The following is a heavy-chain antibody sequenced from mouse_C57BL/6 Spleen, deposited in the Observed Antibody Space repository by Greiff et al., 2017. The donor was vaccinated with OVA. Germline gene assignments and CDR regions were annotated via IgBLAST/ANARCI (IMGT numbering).Heavy chain of an antibody. D-gene: IGHD1-1*01. CDR1: GYAFSSSW. J-gene: IGHJ2*01. CDR3: SRRYYGTYYFDY. Sequence: VQLQQSGPELVKPGASVKLSCKASGYAFSSSWMNWVKQRPGKGLEWIGRIYPGDGDTNYNGKFKGKATLTADKSSSTAYMHLSSLTSEDSAVYVGSRRYYGTYYFDYWGQGTTLTVSS. V-gene: IGHV1-82*01. CDR2: IYPGDGDT.